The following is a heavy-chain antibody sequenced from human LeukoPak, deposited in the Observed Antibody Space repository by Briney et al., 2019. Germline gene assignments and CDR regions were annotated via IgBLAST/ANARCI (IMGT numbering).Heavy chain of an antibody. CDR2: ISGSGGST. Sequence: GGSLRLSCAASGFTFSSYAMSWVRQAPGKGLEWVSAISGSGGSTYYADSVKGRFTISRDNSKNTLYLQMNSLRAEDTAVYYCAKGKRGYSYGWYYFDYWGQGTLVTVSS. J-gene: IGHJ4*02. CDR3: AKGKRGYSYGWYYFDY. D-gene: IGHD5-18*01. CDR1: GFTFSSYA. V-gene: IGHV3-23*01.